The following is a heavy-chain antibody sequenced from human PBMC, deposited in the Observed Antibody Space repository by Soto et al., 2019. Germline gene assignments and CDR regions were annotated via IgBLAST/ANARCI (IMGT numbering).Heavy chain of an antibody. CDR1: GYTFTSYG. J-gene: IGHJ4*02. CDR2: ISAYNGNT. Sequence: GASVKVSCKASGYTFTSYGISWVRQAPGQGLEWMGWISAYNGNTNYAQKLQGRVTMTTDTSTSTAYMELRSLRSDDTAVYYCARDDCSSTSCYNFDYWGQGTLVTVSS. D-gene: IGHD2-2*02. V-gene: IGHV1-18*01. CDR3: ARDDCSSTSCYNFDY.